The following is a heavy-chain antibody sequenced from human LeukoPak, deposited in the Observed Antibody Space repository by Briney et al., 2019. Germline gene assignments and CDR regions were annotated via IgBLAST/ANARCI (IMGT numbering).Heavy chain of an antibody. J-gene: IGHJ3*02. Sequence: GGSLRLSCAASGFTFSSYAMSWVRQASGKGLEWVSAISGSGGSTYYADSVKGRFTISRDNSKNTLYLQMNSLRAEDTAVYYCAKRSQQLLDAFDIWGQGTMVTVSS. D-gene: IGHD6-13*01. CDR3: AKRSQQLLDAFDI. V-gene: IGHV3-23*01. CDR2: ISGSGGST. CDR1: GFTFSSYA.